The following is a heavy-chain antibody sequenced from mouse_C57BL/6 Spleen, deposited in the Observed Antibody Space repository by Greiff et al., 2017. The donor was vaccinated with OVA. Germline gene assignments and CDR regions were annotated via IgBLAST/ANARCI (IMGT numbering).Heavy chain of an antibody. CDR2: IDPSDSYT. V-gene: IGHV1-59*01. Sequence: VKLQQSGAELVRPGTSVKLSCKASGYTFTSYWMHWVKQRPGQGLEWIGVIDPSDSYTNYNQKFKGKATLTVDTSSSTAYMQLSSLTSEDSAVYYCAREEEYYFDYWGQGTTLTVSS. J-gene: IGHJ2*01. CDR1: GYTFTSYW. CDR3: AREEEYYFDY.